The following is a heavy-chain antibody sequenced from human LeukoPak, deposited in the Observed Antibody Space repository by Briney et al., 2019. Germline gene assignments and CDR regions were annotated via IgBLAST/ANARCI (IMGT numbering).Heavy chain of an antibody. V-gene: IGHV1-8*02. J-gene: IGHJ4*02. Sequence: ASVKVSCKASGYTFTSYGISWVRQAPGQGLEWMGWINPNSGNTGYAQKFQGRVTMTRNTSISTAYMELRSLRSEDTAVYYCARAWLGSGSYSAHWGQGTLVTVSS. CDR2: INPNSGNT. CDR1: GYTFTSYG. D-gene: IGHD3-10*01. CDR3: ARAWLGSGSYSAH.